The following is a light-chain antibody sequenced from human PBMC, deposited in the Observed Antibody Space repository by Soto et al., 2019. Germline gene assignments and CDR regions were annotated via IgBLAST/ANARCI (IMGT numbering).Light chain of an antibody. CDR1: QRVSSN. Sequence: EIVMTQSPATLSLSPGERATLSCRASQRVSSNFAWYQQKPGQAPRLVIYGTYSRATGVPARFSGSGSGTEFTLTISSRQSEDFAVYYCQQYHDWPITFGQGTRLEIK. J-gene: IGKJ5*01. CDR3: QQYHDWPIT. V-gene: IGKV3-15*01. CDR2: GTY.